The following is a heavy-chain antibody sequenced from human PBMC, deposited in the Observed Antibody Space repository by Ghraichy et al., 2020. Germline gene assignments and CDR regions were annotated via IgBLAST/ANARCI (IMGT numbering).Heavy chain of an antibody. D-gene: IGHD5-18*01. V-gene: IGHV3-30*02. Sequence: GGSLRLSCAASGFTFSSYGMHWVRQAPGKGLEWVAFIRYDGSNKYYADSVKGRFTISRDNSKNTLYLQMNSLRAEDTAVYYCAKDLTPWIQLWGINWGDWFDPWGQGTLVTVSS. CDR1: GFTFSSYG. CDR3: AKDLTPWIQLWGINWGDWFDP. J-gene: IGHJ5*02. CDR2: IRYDGSNK.